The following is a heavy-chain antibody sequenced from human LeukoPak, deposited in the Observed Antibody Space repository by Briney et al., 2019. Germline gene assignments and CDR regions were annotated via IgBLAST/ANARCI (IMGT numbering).Heavy chain of an antibody. CDR2: ISAYNGNT. CDR1: GYTFTSYG. V-gene: IGHV1-18*01. J-gene: IGHJ3*02. Sequence: ASVKVSCKASGYTFTSYGISWVRQAPGQGLEWMGWISAYNGNTNYAQKFQGRVTITRNTSISTAYMELSSLRSEGTAVYYCARGHPRSYWNHLDIWGQGTMVTVSS. CDR3: ARGHPRSYWNHLDI. D-gene: IGHD1-26*01.